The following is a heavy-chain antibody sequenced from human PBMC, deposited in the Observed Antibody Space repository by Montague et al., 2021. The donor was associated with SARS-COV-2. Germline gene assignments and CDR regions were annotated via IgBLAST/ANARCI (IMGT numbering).Heavy chain of an antibody. CDR3: ARDVRKGLSGYETEGGFDF. J-gene: IGHJ4*02. V-gene: IGHV4-39*07. CDR1: GGSISSSNYF. D-gene: IGHD5-12*01. CDR2: IYFSGST. Sequence: SETLSLTCTVSGGSISSSNYFWGWIRQPPGKGLEWIGSIYFSGSTYYXXXLKSQVTISVDTSKNHFSLKLTSVTAADTAVYYCARDVRKGLSGYETEGGFDFWGQGTPVTVSS.